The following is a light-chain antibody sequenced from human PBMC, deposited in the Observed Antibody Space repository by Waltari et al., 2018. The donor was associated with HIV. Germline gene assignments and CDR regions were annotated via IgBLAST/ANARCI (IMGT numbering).Light chain of an antibody. J-gene: IGKJ1*01. CDR2: GSF. CDR3: QQYLNWPPWT. Sequence: EIVLTQSPATLSVSPGERATLSCRARQSVSTHLAWYPQKPGQAPRLLIYGSFTRATGIPTRFSGSGSGTEFTLTISSLQSEDFAVYYCQQYLNWPPWTFGQGTKVDLK. V-gene: IGKV3-15*01. CDR1: QSVSTH.